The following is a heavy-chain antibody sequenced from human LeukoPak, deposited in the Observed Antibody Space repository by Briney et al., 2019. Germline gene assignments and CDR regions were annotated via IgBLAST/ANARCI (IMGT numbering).Heavy chain of an antibody. Sequence: PGGSLRLSCAASGFTFNNYAMSWVRQAPGKGQEWVSLVSSSGDKTYYPESVKGRFTISRDNSKNTLYLQMNSLRAEDTAVYYCANYGRHFASWGQGTLVTVSP. D-gene: IGHD4-17*01. J-gene: IGHJ4*02. CDR3: ANYGRHFAS. V-gene: IGHV3-23*01. CDR1: GFTFNNYA. CDR2: VSSSGDKT.